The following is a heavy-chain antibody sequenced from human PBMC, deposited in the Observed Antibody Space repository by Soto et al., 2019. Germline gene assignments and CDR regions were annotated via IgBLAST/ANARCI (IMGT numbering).Heavy chain of an antibody. V-gene: IGHV3-74*01. CDR3: ARDSWYFDV. Sequence: AVGPLRLSCGASGFTFANFWMDCWLEFAGKGLVWVSRIDTSGTSTSYADSVKGRFTISRDNAKSTVTLQMNSLIAEDTGVYYCARDSWYFDVWSQGSLVTVSS. J-gene: IGHJ4*02. CDR2: IDTSGTST. CDR1: GFTFANFW. D-gene: IGHD6-13*01.